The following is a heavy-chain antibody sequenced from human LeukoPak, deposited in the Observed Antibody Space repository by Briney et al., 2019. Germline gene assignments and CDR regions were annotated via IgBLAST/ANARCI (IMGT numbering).Heavy chain of an antibody. D-gene: IGHD6-19*01. Sequence: GGSLRLSCAASGFTFSSYAMSWVRQAPGKGLERVSAISGSGGSTYYADSVRGRFTISRDNSKNTLYLQMNSLRAEDTAVYYCAKIIAVADYYFDYWGQGTLVTVSS. V-gene: IGHV3-23*01. CDR2: ISGSGGST. J-gene: IGHJ4*02. CDR3: AKIIAVADYYFDY. CDR1: GFTFSSYA.